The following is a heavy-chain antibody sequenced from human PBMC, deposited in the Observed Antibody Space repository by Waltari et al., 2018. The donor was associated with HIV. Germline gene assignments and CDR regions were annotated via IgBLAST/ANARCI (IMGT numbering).Heavy chain of an antibody. D-gene: IGHD2-15*01. CDR2: ISGSGDST. Sequence: EVQLLESGGGLVQPGGSLRLSCAASGFTFSSSAMRWFRQAPGKGLEWVSTISGSGDSTYYADSVKGRFTISRDNSKNTVYLQMNSLRAEDSAVYYCAKARALVVVAATNYWGQGTLVTVSS. V-gene: IGHV3-23*01. CDR3: AKARALVVVAATNY. CDR1: GFTFSSSA. J-gene: IGHJ4*02.